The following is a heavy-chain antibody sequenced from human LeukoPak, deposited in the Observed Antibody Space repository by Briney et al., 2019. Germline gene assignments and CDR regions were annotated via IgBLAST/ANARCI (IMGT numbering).Heavy chain of an antibody. Sequence: SETLSLTCTVSGGSISSYYWSWIRQPPGKGLEWIGYIYYSGSTNYNPSLKSRVTISVDTSKNQFSLKLSSVTAADTAVYYCARAGEWELLGDAFDIWGQGTMVTVSS. J-gene: IGHJ3*02. D-gene: IGHD1-26*01. CDR3: ARAGEWELLGDAFDI. V-gene: IGHV4-59*01. CDR2: IYYSGST. CDR1: GGSISSYY.